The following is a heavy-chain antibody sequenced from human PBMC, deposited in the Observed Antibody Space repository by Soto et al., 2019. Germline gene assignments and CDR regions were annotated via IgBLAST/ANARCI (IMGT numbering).Heavy chain of an antibody. J-gene: IGHJ6*02. V-gene: IGHV3-48*03. CDR2: ISSSGSTI. Sequence: EVQLVESGGGLVQPGGSLRLSCAASGFTFSSYEMNWVRQAPGKGLEWVSYISSSGSTIYYADSVKGRFTISRDNAKNSLYLQMNSLRAEDTAVYYCARDRTVTPSDAGCGMDVWGQGTTVTVSS. CDR1: GFTFSSYE. D-gene: IGHD3-9*01. CDR3: ARDRTVTPSDAGCGMDV.